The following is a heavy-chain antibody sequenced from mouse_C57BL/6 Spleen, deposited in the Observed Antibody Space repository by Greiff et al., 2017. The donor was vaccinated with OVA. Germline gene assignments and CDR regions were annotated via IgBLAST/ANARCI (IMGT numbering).Heavy chain of an antibody. D-gene: IGHD2-3*01. V-gene: IGHV5-17*01. J-gene: IGHJ3*01. CDR1: GFTFSDYG. Sequence: EVKLMESGGGLVKPGGSLKLSCAASGFTFSDYGMHWVRQAPEKGLEWVAYISSGSSTLYYADTVKGRFTISRDNAKNPLFLQMTSLRSEDTAMYYCARQDGYYDWFAYWGQGTLVTVSA. CDR3: ARQDGYYDWFAY. CDR2: ISSGSSTL.